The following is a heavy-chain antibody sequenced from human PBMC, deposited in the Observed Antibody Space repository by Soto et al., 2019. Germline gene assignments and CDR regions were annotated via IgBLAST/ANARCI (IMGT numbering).Heavy chain of an antibody. Sequence: SETLSLTCTVSGGSISSYYWSWIRQPPGKVLEWIGYIYYSGSTNYNPSLKSRVTISVDTSKNQFSLKLSSVTAADTAVYYCASWKVVHYYYGMDVWGQGTTVTVSS. CDR2: IYYSGST. V-gene: IGHV4-59*12. J-gene: IGHJ6*02. CDR3: ASWKVVHYYYGMDV. D-gene: IGHD6-6*01. CDR1: GGSISSYY.